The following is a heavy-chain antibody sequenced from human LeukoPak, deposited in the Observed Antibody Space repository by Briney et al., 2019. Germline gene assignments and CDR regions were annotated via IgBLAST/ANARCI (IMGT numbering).Heavy chain of an antibody. CDR2: ISYDGSNK. J-gene: IGHJ6*04. CDR3: AKVSYCSSTSCYGMDV. Sequence: GGSLRLSCAASGFTSSSYGMHWVRQAPGKGLEWVAVISYDGSNKYYADSVKGRFTISRDNSKNTLYLQTNSLRAEDTAVYYCAKVSYCSSTSCYGMDVWGKGTTVTVSS. D-gene: IGHD2-2*01. V-gene: IGHV3-30*18. CDR1: GFTSSSYG.